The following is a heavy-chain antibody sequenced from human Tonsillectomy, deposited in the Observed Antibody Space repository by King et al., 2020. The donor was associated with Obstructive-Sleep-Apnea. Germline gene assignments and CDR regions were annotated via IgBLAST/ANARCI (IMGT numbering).Heavy chain of an antibody. Sequence: VQLVESGGGVVQPGRSLRLSCAASGFTFSSYGMHWVRQAPGKGLEWVAVISYDGSNKYYADSVKGRFTISRDNSKNTLYLQMNSLRAEDTAVYYCAKDLANYYDSSLDAFDIWGQGTMVTVSS. CDR3: AKDLANYYDSSLDAFDI. J-gene: IGHJ3*02. D-gene: IGHD3-22*01. CDR2: ISYDGSNK. CDR1: GFTFSSYG. V-gene: IGHV3-30*18.